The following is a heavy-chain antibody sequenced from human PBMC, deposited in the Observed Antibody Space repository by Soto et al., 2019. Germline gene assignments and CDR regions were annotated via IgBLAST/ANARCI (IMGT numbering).Heavy chain of an antibody. CDR2: IYYSGST. D-gene: IGHD5-18*01. CDR3: ARQLDPAMAPLVY. V-gene: IGHV4-30-4*01. J-gene: IGHJ4*02. CDR1: GGSLSSGDYY. Sequence: PSETLSLTCTVSGGSLSSGDYYWSGIRQPPGKGLEWIGYIYYSGSTYYNPSLKSRVTISVDTSKNQFSLKLSSVTAADTAVYDCARQLDPAMAPLVYWGPGTLLTVSS.